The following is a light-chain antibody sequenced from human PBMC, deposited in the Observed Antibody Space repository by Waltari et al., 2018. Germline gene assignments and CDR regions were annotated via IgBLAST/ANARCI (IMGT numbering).Light chain of an antibody. J-gene: IGLJ3*02. V-gene: IGLV3-21*04. CDR1: NIGVKS. CDR3: QAWDSRSDHRV. CDR2: YNS. Sequence: SYVLTQPPSMSVAPGKTARITCGGNNIGVKSAHWYQQKPGQAPLLVIYYNSDRPSGIPERFSGSNSENTATLTINRVEAGDEADYYCQAWDSRSDHRVFGGGTKLTVL.